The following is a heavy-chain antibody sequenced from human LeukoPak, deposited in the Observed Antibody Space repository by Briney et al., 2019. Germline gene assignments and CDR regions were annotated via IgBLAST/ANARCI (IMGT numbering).Heavy chain of an antibody. CDR1: GFTFSSYA. D-gene: IGHD2-2*01. CDR3: AKRVPRGDIVVVPVFDY. CDR2: ISGSGGST. J-gene: IGHJ4*02. V-gene: IGHV3-23*01. Sequence: GGSLRLSCAASGFTFSSYAMSWVRQAPGKGLEWVSAISGSGGSTYYADSVKGRFAISRDNSKNTLYLQMNSLRAEDTAVYYCAKRVPRGDIVVVPVFDYWGQGTLVTVSS.